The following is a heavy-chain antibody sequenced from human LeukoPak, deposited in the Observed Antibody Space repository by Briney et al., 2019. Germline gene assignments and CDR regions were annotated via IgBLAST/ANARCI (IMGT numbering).Heavy chain of an antibody. D-gene: IGHD3-10*01. CDR3: ARGPSLLWFGARTVYGMDV. J-gene: IGHJ6*02. CDR2: MNPNSGNT. Sequence: GASVKVSCTASGYTFTSYDINWVRQATGQGLEWMGWMNPNSGNTGYAQKFQGRVTMTRNTSISTAYMELSSLRSEDTAVYYCARGPSLLWFGARTVYGMDVWGQGTTVTVSS. CDR1: GYTFTSYD. V-gene: IGHV1-8*01.